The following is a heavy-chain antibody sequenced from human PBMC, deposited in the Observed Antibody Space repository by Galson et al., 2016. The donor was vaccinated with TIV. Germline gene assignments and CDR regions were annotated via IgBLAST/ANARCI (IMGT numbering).Heavy chain of an antibody. Sequence: SVKVSCKASGYTFTSYDINWVRQATGQGLEWMGWMNPNSGNTGYAQKFRGRVTMTRNTSVRTAYTELSSLRSEDTAVYYCARSGDYGDYWGRGTLVTVSS. J-gene: IGHJ4*02. V-gene: IGHV1-8*02. D-gene: IGHD4-17*01. CDR2: MNPNSGNT. CDR3: ARSGDYGDY. CDR1: GYTFTSYD.